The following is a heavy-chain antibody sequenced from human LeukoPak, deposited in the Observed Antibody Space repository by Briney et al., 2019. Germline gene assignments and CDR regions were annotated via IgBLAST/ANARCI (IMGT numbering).Heavy chain of an antibody. D-gene: IGHD6-13*01. J-gene: IGHJ3*02. CDR2: VSNDGSNQ. Sequence: GGSLRLSCAASGFTFTYYAMHWVRQAPGKGLEWVSVVSNDGSNQDYTDSVKGRFIISRDDSKSTVYLQMNSLRVDDTAMYYCAKDSTSWYPVAFDIWSQGTMVTVSS. CDR1: GFTFTYYA. V-gene: IGHV3-30-3*01. CDR3: AKDSTSWYPVAFDI.